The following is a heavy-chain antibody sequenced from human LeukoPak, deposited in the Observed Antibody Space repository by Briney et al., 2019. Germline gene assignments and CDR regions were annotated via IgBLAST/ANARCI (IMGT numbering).Heavy chain of an antibody. Sequence: GGSLRLSCAASGFTFSSYGMHWVRQAPGKGREWVAVISYDGSNKYYADSVKGRFTISRDNSKNTLYLQMNSLRAEDTAVYYCAKGYCSSTSCYKSYFDYWGQGTLVTVSS. CDR3: AKGYCSSTSCYKSYFDY. CDR2: ISYDGSNK. V-gene: IGHV3-30*18. J-gene: IGHJ4*02. CDR1: GFTFSSYG. D-gene: IGHD2-2*02.